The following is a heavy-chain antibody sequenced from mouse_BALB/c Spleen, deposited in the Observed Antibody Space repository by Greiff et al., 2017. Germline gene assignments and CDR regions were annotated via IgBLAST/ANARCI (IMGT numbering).Heavy chain of an antibody. Sequence: QVQLQQSGAGLVKPGASVKLSCKASGYTFTEYIIHWVKQRSGQGLEWIGWFYPGSGSIKYNEKFKDKATLTADKSSSTVYMELSRLTSEDSAVYFCARHEEDYRYDEGNYYAMDYWGQGTSVTVSS. CDR1: GYTFTEYI. V-gene: IGHV1-62-2*01. CDR3: ARHEEDYRYDEGNYYAMDY. J-gene: IGHJ4*01. D-gene: IGHD2-14*01. CDR2: FYPGSGSI.